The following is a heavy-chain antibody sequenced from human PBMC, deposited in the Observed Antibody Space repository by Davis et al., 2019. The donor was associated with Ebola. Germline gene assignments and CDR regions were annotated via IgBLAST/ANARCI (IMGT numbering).Heavy chain of an antibody. CDR1: GFTVSSNY. CDR2: IYSGGST. CDR3: AKGSLPGALDY. J-gene: IGHJ4*02. D-gene: IGHD1-14*01. Sequence: GGSLRLSCAASGFTVSSNYMSWVRQAPGKGLEWVSVIYSGGSTYYADSVKGRFTISRHNSKNTLYLQMKSLRAEDTAVYYCAKGSLPGALDYWGQGTLVTVSS. V-gene: IGHV3-53*01.